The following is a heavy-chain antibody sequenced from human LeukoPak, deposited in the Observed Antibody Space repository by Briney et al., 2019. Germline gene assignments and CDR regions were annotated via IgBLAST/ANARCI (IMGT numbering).Heavy chain of an antibody. CDR2: ISSSGSTI. Sequence: PGGSLRLSCAASGFTFSSYEMNWVRQAPGKGLEWVSYISSSGSTIYYADSVKGRFTISRDNAKNSLYLQMNSQRAEDTAVYYCAVQHVAFDYWGQGTLVTVSS. J-gene: IGHJ4*02. CDR1: GFTFSSYE. D-gene: IGHD1-1*01. V-gene: IGHV3-48*03. CDR3: AVQHVAFDY.